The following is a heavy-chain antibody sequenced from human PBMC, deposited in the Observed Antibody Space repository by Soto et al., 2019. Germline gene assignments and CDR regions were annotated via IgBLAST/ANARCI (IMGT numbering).Heavy chain of an antibody. D-gene: IGHD5-18*01. CDR3: ARPHSHYYGMDV. CDR1: GGSISSSSYY. CDR2: IYYSGST. V-gene: IGHV4-39*01. Sequence: SETLSLTCTVSGGSISSSSYYWGWIRQPPGKGLEWIGSIYYSGSTYYNPSLKSRVTISVDTSKNQFSLKLSSVTAADTAVYDCARPHSHYYGMDVWGQGTTVTVSS. J-gene: IGHJ6*02.